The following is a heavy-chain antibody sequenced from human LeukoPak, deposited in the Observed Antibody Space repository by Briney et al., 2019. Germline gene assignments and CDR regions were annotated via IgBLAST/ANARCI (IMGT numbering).Heavy chain of an antibody. CDR1: GGSISSGGYY. CDR3: ARDSYYYDSSGTIGGGFDY. V-gene: IGHV4-31*03. Sequence: PSQTLSLTCTVSGGSISSGGYYWSWIRQHSGKGLEWIGYIYYSGSTYYNPSLKSRVTISVDTSKNQFSLKLSSVTAADTAVYYCARDSYYYDSSGTIGGGFDYWGQGTLVTVSS. CDR2: IYYSGST. J-gene: IGHJ4*02. D-gene: IGHD3-22*01.